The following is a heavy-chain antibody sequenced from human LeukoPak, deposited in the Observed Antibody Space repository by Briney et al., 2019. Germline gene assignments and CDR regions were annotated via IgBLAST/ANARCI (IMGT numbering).Heavy chain of an antibody. D-gene: IGHD3-10*01. Sequence: GGSLRLSHAADWFTVGSDYASSVRQAPGKGLEWVSVIYSSSITSYAGSVKGRFTISRHNSKNTLYLQMNSLRADDTAVYYCARGRGAANEYFDIWGRGTMVTVSS. V-gene: IGHV3-53*04. CDR1: WFTVGSDY. CDR3: ARGRGAANEYFDI. CDR2: IYSSSIT. J-gene: IGHJ3*02.